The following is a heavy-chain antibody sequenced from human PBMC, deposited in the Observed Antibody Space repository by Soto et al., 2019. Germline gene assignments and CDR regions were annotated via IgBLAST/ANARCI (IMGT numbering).Heavy chain of an antibody. CDR1: GGSISSGGYS. D-gene: IGHD4-17*01. Sequence: QLQLQESGSGLVKPSQTLSLTCAVSGGSISSGGYSWSWIRQPPGKGLEWIGYIYHSGSTYYNQSLKSRVTISVDRSKNQCYLKLSSVTAADTAVYYCARASTTVTTLDYWGQGTLVTVSS. J-gene: IGHJ4*02. V-gene: IGHV4-30-2*01. CDR2: IYHSGST. CDR3: ARASTTVTTLDY.